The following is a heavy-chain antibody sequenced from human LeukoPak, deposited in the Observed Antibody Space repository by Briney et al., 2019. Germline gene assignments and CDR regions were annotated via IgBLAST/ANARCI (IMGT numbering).Heavy chain of an antibody. CDR1: GFTFSSYA. CDR3: ATNRFEYYYGMDV. D-gene: IGHD3-3*01. V-gene: IGHV3-23*01. Sequence: PGGSLRLSCAASGFTFSSYAMSWVRQAPGKGLEWVSAISGSGGSTYYADSVKGRFTISRDNSKNTLYLQMNSLRAEDTAVYYCATNRFEYYYGMDVWGQGTTVTVSS. J-gene: IGHJ6*02. CDR2: ISGSGGST.